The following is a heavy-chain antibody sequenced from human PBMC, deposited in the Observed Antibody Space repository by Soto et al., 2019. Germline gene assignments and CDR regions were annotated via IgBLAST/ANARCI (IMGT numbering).Heavy chain of an antibody. CDR1: GGSISSGGYY. J-gene: IGHJ5*02. V-gene: IGHV4-31*03. D-gene: IGHD6-6*01. CDR2: IYYSVST. CDR3: ARDRMAARRYNWFDT. Sequence: PSETLSLTCTVSGGSISSGGYYCSWIRHHPGKGLEWIGYIYYSVSTCYNPSLKSRVTISVDTSKNQFSLKMSSVTAADTAVYYFARDRMAARRYNWFDTWGQGTLVTVSS.